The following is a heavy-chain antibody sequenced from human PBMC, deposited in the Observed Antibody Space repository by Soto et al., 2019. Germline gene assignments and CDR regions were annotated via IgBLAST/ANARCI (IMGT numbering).Heavy chain of an antibody. D-gene: IGHD3-22*01. CDR2: MSYSGST. V-gene: IGHV4-30-4*01. Sequence: SETLSLTCTVSGGSISSGNYYWSWIRQPPGKGLEWIGFMSYSGSTSYNPSLKSRVTISVDTSKNQFSLNLSSVTAADTAVYYCASYDSSGYTAEYFQHWGQGTLVTVSS. CDR3: ASYDSSGYTAEYFQH. CDR1: GGSISSGNYY. J-gene: IGHJ1*01.